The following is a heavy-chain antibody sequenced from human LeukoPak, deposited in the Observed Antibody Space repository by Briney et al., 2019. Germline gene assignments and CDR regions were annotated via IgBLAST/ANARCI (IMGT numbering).Heavy chain of an antibody. D-gene: IGHD2-15*01. CDR3: ARDRVVVAATRNFDY. V-gene: IGHV1-24*01. Sequence: ASVKVSCKVSGYTLTELSMHWVRQAPGKGLEWMGGFDPEDGETIYAQKLQGRVTMTTDTSTSTAYMELRSLRSDDTAVYYCARDRVVVAATRNFDYWGQGTLVTVSS. CDR1: GYTLTELS. CDR2: FDPEDGET. J-gene: IGHJ4*02.